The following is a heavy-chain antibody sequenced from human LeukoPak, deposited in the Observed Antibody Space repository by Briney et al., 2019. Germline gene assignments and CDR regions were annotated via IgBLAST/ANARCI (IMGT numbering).Heavy chain of an antibody. CDR1: GTSITSYY. D-gene: IGHD2-8*01. CDR2: GHYSGNT. CDR3: AKWASDNRAFDL. V-gene: IGHV4-59*08. Sequence: PSETLSLTCTVSGTSITSYYWNWIRQAPGQGPEWIGYGHYSGNTKYNPPLKSRVAISVDTSKNQFSLRLSSVTAADTAVYFCAKWASDNRAFDLWGQGTLVTVSS. J-gene: IGHJ4*02.